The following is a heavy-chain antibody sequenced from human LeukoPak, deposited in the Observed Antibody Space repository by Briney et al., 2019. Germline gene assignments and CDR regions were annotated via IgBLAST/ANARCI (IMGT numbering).Heavy chain of an antibody. CDR1: GFTFSSYG. CDR3: ARGWNTTPRSGFDI. CDR2: ISYDGSNK. J-gene: IGHJ3*02. Sequence: GRSLRLSCAASGFTFSSYGMHWVRQAPGKGLEWVAVISYDGSNKYYADSVKGRFTISRDNSKNTLFLQMNSLGAEDTALYYCARGWNTTPRSGFDIWGLGTMVTVSS. V-gene: IGHV3-30*03. D-gene: IGHD1/OR15-1a*01.